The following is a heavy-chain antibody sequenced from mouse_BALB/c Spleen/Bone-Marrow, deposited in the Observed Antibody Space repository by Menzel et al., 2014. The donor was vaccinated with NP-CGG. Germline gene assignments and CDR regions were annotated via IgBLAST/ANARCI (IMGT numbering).Heavy chain of an antibody. CDR2: ISSYYGDA. Sequence: VQLQQSGAELVRPGVSVKISCKGSGYTFTDYAVHWVKQSHTKSLEWIGLISSYYGDATYNQKFKGKATMTVDKSPSAACLELARLAAEDAAIDYCARSGKGRSAMDYGGQGTAGTVSS. CDR3: ARSGKGRSAMDY. J-gene: IGHJ4*01. D-gene: IGHD3-1*01. CDR1: GYTFTDYA. V-gene: IGHV1-67*01.